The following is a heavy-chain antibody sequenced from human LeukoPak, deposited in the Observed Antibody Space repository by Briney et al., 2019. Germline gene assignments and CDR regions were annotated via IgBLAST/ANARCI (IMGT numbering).Heavy chain of an antibody. CDR1: GGSISSSSYY. V-gene: IGHV4-39*07. CDR2: IYYSGST. J-gene: IGHJ6*03. CDR3: AREVPLRYYYYMDV. Sequence: SETLSLTCTVSGGSISSSSYYWGWIRQPPGKGLEWIGSIYYSGSTYYNPSLKSRVTISVDTSKNQFSLKLSSVTAADTAVYYCAREVPLRYYYYMDVWGKGTTVTVSS.